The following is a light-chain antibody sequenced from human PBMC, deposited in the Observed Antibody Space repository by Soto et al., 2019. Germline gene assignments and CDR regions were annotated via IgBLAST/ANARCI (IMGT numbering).Light chain of an antibody. J-gene: IGKJ1*01. CDR2: STS. Sequence: EIVLTQSPGTLSLSPGDRATLSSRASQSLSVSYIAWYQQKPGQAPRLLIYSTSTRAAGIPDRFTGRGSGTHFTLAISRLEPEDFAVYYCHQFGDSPQTFGQGTTVEV. V-gene: IGKV3-20*01. CDR3: HQFGDSPQT. CDR1: QSLSVSY.